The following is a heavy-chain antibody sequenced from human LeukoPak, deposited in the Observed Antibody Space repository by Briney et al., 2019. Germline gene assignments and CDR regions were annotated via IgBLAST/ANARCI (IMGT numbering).Heavy chain of an antibody. CDR2: ISSRSSYI. CDR1: GFTFSSYT. Sequence: PGGSLRVSCGASGFTFSSYTMNWVRQAPGKGLEWVSSISSRSSYIYYADSVKGRFTISRDNAKNSLYLQMNSLRAEDTAVYYCARAFDYWGQGTLVTVSS. V-gene: IGHV3-21*01. CDR3: ARAFDY. J-gene: IGHJ4*02.